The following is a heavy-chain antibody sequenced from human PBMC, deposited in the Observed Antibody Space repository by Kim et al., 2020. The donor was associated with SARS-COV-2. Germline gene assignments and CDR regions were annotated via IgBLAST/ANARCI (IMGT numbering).Heavy chain of an antibody. D-gene: IGHD1-26*01. CDR1: GFTFSSYW. Sequence: GGSLRLSCAASGFTFSSYWMSWVRQAPGKGLEWVANIKQDGSEKYYVDSVKGRFTISRDNAKNSLYLQMNSLRAEDTAVYYCARERDSYSGSPIDSWGQGTLVTVSS. V-gene: IGHV3-7*03. CDR2: IKQDGSEK. J-gene: IGHJ4*02. CDR3: ARERDSYSGSPIDS.